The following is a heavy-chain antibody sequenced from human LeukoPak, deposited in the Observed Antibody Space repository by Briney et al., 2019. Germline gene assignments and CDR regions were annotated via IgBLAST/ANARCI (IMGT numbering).Heavy chain of an antibody. V-gene: IGHV3-30*02. D-gene: IGHD3-3*01. J-gene: IGHJ6*04. CDR3: AKDPRFLEWLWGRADV. CDR2: IRYDGSNK. Sequence: GGSLRLSCAASGFTFSSYGMHWVRQAPGKGLEWVAFIRYDGSNKYYADSVKGRFTISRDNSKNTLYLQMNSLRAEDTAVYYCAKDPRFLEWLWGRADVWGKGTTVTVSS. CDR1: GFTFSSYG.